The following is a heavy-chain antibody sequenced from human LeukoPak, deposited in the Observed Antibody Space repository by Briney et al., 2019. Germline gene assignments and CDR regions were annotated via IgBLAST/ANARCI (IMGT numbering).Heavy chain of an antibody. D-gene: IGHD3-22*01. Sequence: GGSLRLSCAASGFTFSSYAMSWVRQAPGKGLEWVSAISGSGGSTYYADSVKGRFTISRDNSKNTLYLQMNSLRAEDTAVYYCAKVGRSGTDYYDSSGYSADYWGQGNLVTVSS. CDR3: AKVGRSGTDYYDSSGYSADY. J-gene: IGHJ4*02. CDR1: GFTFSSYA. CDR2: ISGSGGST. V-gene: IGHV3-23*01.